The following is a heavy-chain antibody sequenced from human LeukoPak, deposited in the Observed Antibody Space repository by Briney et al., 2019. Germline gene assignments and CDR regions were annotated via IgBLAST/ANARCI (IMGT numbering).Heavy chain of an antibody. D-gene: IGHD4-17*01. V-gene: IGHV3-7*01. CDR1: GFTFSNYW. J-gene: IGHJ4*02. CDR2: IKEDGSEK. Sequence: AGGSLRLSCAASGFTFSNYWISWVRQAPGKGLEWVANIKEDGSEKYYVDSVKGRFTLSRDNAKNSLYLQMNSLRAEDTAVYYCARGHYGLDCWGQGTLVIVSS. CDR3: ARGHYGLDC.